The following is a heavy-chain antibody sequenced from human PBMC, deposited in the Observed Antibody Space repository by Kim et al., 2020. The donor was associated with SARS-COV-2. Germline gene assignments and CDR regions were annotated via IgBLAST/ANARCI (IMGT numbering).Heavy chain of an antibody. D-gene: IGHD3-10*01. J-gene: IGHJ6*03. V-gene: IGHV7-4-1*02. CDR2: INTNTGNP. Sequence: ASVKFSCKASGYTFTSYAMNWVRQAPGQGLEWMGWINTNTGNPTYAQGFTGRFVFSLDTSVSTAYLQISSLKAEDTAVYYCARVGETYGYYYMDVWGKGPTVTVSS. CDR3: ARVGETYGYYYMDV. CDR1: GYTFTSYA.